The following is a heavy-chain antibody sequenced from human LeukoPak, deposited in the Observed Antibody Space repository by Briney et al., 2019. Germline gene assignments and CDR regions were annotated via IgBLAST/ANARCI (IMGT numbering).Heavy chain of an antibody. V-gene: IGHV4-59*01. J-gene: IGHJ5*02. CDR2: IYYSGST. CDR3: AGGPIVVVPAYWFDP. Sequence: SETLSLTCTVSDGSISSYYWSWIRQHPGKGLEWIGYIYYSGSTSYNPSLKSRVTISVDTSKNQFSLKLSSVTAADTAVYYCAGGPIVVVPAYWFDPWGQGTLVTVSS. CDR1: DGSISSYY. D-gene: IGHD2-2*01.